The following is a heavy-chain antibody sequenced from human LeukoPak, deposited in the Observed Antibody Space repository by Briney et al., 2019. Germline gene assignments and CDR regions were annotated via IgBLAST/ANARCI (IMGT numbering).Heavy chain of an antibody. Sequence: ASVKVSCKASGYTFTSYYMHWVRQAPGQGLEWMGIINPSGGSTSYAQKFQGRVTMTRDTSTSTVYMELSSLRSEDTALYYCAKSGTYSSSSGYIDSWGQGTLVTVSS. D-gene: IGHD6-6*01. J-gene: IGHJ4*02. V-gene: IGHV1-46*01. CDR2: INPSGGST. CDR3: AKSGTYSSSSGYIDS. CDR1: GYTFTSYY.